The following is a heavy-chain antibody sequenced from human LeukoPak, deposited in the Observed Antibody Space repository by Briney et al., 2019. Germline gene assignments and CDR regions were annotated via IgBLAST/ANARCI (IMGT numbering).Heavy chain of an antibody. CDR2: IYSSGST. V-gene: IGHV4-34*01. Sequence: SETLSLTCAVYGGSFSSYFWGWIRQPPGKGLEWIGSIYSSGSTYYNPALKSRVTISVDTSKNQFSLKLSSVTAADTAVYYCARGAPGYWGQGTLVTVSS. CDR3: ARGAPGY. CDR1: GGSFSSYF. J-gene: IGHJ4*02.